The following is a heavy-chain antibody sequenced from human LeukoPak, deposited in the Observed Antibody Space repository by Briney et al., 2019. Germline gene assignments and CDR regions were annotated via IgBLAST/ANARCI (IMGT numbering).Heavy chain of an antibody. Sequence: GGSLRLSCAASGFTFSSYGMHWVRQAPGKGLEWVAVMLNDGSQEKYADSVKGRFTISRDNSKNTLFLQMNSLRAEDTAVYYCARDDALGDNALDIWGQGTMVTVSS. CDR2: MLNDGSQE. CDR1: GFTFSSYG. CDR3: ARDDALGDNALDI. J-gene: IGHJ3*02. V-gene: IGHV3-33*01. D-gene: IGHD3-16*01.